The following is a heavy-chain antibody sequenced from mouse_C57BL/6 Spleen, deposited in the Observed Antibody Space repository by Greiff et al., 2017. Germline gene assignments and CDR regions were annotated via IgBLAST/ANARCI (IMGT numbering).Heavy chain of an antibody. J-gene: IGHJ4*01. CDR3: ARRDDYGRRGDAMDY. Sequence: VQLQQPGAELVMPGASVKLSCKASGYTFTSYWMHWVKQRPGQGLEWIGEIDPSDSYTNYNQKLQGKSTLTVDKSTSTAYMQLSSLTSEDSAVYYCARRDDYGRRGDAMDYWGQGTSVTVSS. CDR1: GYTFTSYW. D-gene: IGHD1-1*01. V-gene: IGHV1-69*01. CDR2: IDPSDSYT.